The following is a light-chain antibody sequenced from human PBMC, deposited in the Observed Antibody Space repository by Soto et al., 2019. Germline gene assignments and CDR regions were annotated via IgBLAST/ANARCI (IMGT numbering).Light chain of an antibody. V-gene: IGLV1-40*01. J-gene: IGLJ3*02. CDR3: KSYDSSLSAWV. CDR1: SSNIGAGYD. Sequence: QLVLTQPPSVSGAPGQRVTISCIGSSSNIGAGYDVHWYQQFPGTAPKLLIHGNINRPSGVPDRFSGSKSGTSAPLAITGLHAEDETDYYCKSYDSSLSAWVFGGGTKLTVL. CDR2: GNI.